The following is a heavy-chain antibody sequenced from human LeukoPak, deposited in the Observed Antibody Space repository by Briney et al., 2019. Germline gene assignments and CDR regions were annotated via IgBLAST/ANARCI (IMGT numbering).Heavy chain of an antibody. D-gene: IGHD2-21*01. CDR1: GFTFNNYA. V-gene: IGHV3-64*01. CDR3: ARRFASIEFFSDY. J-gene: IGHJ4*02. CDR2: ISSNGVAT. Sequence: GGSLRLSCAASGFTFNNYAMHWVRQAPGKGLEYVSGISSNGVATYYANSVKGRFTISRDNSKNTLYLQTASLRAEDMAVYYCARRFASIEFFSDYWGQGALVTVSS.